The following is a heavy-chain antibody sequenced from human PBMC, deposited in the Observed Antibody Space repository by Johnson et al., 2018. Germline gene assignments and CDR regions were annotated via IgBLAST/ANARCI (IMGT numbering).Heavy chain of an antibody. V-gene: IGHV4-4*02. Sequence: QVQLQESGPGLVKSSGTLSLTCAVSGASVNRHKWWRWVRQTPGKGLEWIGYMYYSGSTNYNPSFNSRVTISVDTSKTQFSLKLSSVTAADTAVYYCARGLSSSWYSGTCFQHWGQGTLVTVSS. D-gene: IGHD6-13*01. CDR1: GASVNRHKW. J-gene: IGHJ1*01. CDR2: MYYSGST. CDR3: ARGLSSSWYSGTCFQH.